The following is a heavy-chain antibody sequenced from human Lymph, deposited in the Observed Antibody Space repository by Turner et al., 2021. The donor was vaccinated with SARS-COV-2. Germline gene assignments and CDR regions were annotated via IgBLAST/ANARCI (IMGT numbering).Heavy chain of an antibody. Sequence: QVQLQESGPGLVKPSGTLSLTCAVSGGSISSSNWLSWVRQPPGKGLEWIGEIYHSGNNNDNPYLKSRVTRSVDKYKNQFSLKLTSVTAADTAVYYCARRYCSSTSCPNWFDPWGQGTLVTVSS. CDR2: IYHSGNN. J-gene: IGHJ5*02. D-gene: IGHD2-2*01. CDR1: GGSISSSNW. V-gene: IGHV4-4*02. CDR3: ARRYCSSTSCPNWFDP.